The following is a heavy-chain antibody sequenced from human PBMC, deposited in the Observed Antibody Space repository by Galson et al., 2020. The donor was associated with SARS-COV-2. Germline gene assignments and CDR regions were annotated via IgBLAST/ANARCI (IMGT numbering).Heavy chain of an antibody. CDR2: ISSSSSYI. CDR3: ARSSRGGDYVEYYYYYGMDV. J-gene: IGHJ6*02. D-gene: IGHD4-17*01. V-gene: IGHV3-21*01. Sequence: GGSLRLSCAASGFTFSSYSMNWVRQAPGKGLEWVSSISSSSSYIYYADSVKGRFTISRDNAKNSLYLQMNSLRAEDTAVYYCARSSRGGDYVEYYYYYGMDVWGQGTTVTVSS. CDR1: GFTFSSYS.